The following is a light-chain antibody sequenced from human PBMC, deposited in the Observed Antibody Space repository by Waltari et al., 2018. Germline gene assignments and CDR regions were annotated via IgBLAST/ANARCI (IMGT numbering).Light chain of an antibody. V-gene: IGLV2-14*03. CDR1: SRDVGGYNS. J-gene: IGLJ3*02. CDR2: GVN. Sequence: QSALTQPASVSGSPGQSITISCTGTSRDVGGYNSVSWYKQHPNRAPQLMIYGVNKRPSGVSCRVSGSKSDNTASVTISGRQADDEADYYCTSYTSSDSWGFGGGTKLTVL. CDR3: TSYTSSDSWG.